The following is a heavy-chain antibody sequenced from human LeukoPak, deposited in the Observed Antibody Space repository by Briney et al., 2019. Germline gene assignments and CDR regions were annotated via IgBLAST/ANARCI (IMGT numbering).Heavy chain of an antibody. Sequence: GGSLRLSCAASGFTFSSYSMNWVRQAPGEGLEWVSYISSLGGTIYYADSVKGRFTISRDNAKNSLYLQMDSLRAEDTAVYYCAKGVAFYEMYYFDYWGQGTLVTVSS. CDR2: ISSLGGTI. J-gene: IGHJ4*02. CDR1: GFTFSSYS. CDR3: AKGVAFYEMYYFDY. D-gene: IGHD5/OR15-5a*01. V-gene: IGHV3-48*01.